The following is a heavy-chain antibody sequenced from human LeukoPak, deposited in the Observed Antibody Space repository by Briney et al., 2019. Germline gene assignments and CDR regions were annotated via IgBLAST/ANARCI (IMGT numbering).Heavy chain of an antibody. CDR2: INPNSGGT. J-gene: IGHJ3*02. V-gene: IGHV1-2*02. CDR1: GYTFTSYY. CDR3: ARDGISRYGAFDI. Sequence: ASVKVSCKASGYTFTSYYMHWVRQAPGQGLEWMGWINPNSGGTNYAQKFQGRVTMTRDMSTNTVYMELSSLRSDDTAVYYCARDGISRYGAFDIWGHGTMITVSS. D-gene: IGHD5-18*01.